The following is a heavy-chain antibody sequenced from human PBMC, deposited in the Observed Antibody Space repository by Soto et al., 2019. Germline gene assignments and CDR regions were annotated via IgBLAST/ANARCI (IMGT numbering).Heavy chain of an antibody. J-gene: IGHJ4*02. Sequence: ASVKVSCKASGYTFNFYGITWVRQAPGQGLEWMGWISGFNGNTNYAADLQGRVTMTTDTSTSTAYMELRGLRSDDTAVYYCARIGVSSGHESPDFDSWGQGTLITVSS. D-gene: IGHD3-16*01. CDR3: ARIGVSSGHESPDFDS. V-gene: IGHV1-18*01. CDR1: GYTFNFYG. CDR2: ISGFNGNT.